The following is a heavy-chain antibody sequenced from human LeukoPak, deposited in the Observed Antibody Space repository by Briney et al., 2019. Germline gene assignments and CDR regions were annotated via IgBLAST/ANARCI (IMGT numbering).Heavy chain of an antibody. CDR1: GGSIKNYY. CDR2: VYYTGTT. CDR3: ARQSDPYYHYGLDF. J-gene: IGHJ6*02. V-gene: IGHV4-59*01. Sequence: PSETLSLTCALSGGSIKNYYWSWIRQPLGEGLEWIGYVYYTGTTSYNPSLKSRVTISVETSKNQFSLTLNSVTAADTAVYHCARQSDPYYHYGLDFWGQGTTVIVSS.